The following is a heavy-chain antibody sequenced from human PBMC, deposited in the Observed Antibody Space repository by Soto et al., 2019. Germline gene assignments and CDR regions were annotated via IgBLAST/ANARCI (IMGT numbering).Heavy chain of an antibody. CDR3: ARGWDCTNGVCYTRPMDV. V-gene: IGHV1-8*01. J-gene: IGHJ6*02. CDR2: MNPNSGNT. D-gene: IGHD2-8*01. Sequence: GASVKVSCKASGYTFTSYDINWVRQATGQGLEWMGWMNPNSGNTGYAQKFQGRVTMTRNTSISTAYMELSSLRSEDTAVYYCARGWDCTNGVCYTRPMDVWGQGTTVTVSS. CDR1: GYTFTSYD.